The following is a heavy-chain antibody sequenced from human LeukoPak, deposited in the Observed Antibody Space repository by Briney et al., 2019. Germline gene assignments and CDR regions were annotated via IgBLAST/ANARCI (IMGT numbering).Heavy chain of an antibody. Sequence: SVKVSCKASGGTFSIYAISWVRQAPGQGLEWMGRIIPILGIANYAQKSQGRVTITADKSTSTAYMELSGLRSEDTAVYYCARARPGIAAAGYYYYYGMDVWGQGTTVTVSS. CDR3: ARARPGIAAAGYYYYYGMDV. CDR1: GGTFSIYA. D-gene: IGHD6-13*01. CDR2: IIPILGIA. V-gene: IGHV1-69*04. J-gene: IGHJ6*02.